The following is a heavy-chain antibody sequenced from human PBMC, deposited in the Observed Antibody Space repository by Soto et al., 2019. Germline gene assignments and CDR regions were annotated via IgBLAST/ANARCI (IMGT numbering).Heavy chain of an antibody. CDR3: ARVVSNLLSGPHYYSDGMDV. J-gene: IGHJ6*02. CDR2: IIPMLGTL. CDR1: GGTFSRFG. V-gene: IGHV1-69*05. Sequence: QVQLVQSGAEVKKPGSSVKVSCKTSGGTFSRFGITWVRQAPGQGLEWMGGIIPMLGTLNHAQKFQGRVTITPDVTTNTAQMELCSLRSEDTALYSCARVVSNLLSGPHYYSDGMDVWGRGTTVTVSS. D-gene: IGHD4-4*01.